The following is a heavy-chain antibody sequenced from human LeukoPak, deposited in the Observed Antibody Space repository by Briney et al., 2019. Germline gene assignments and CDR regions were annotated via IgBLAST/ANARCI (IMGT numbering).Heavy chain of an antibody. V-gene: IGHV3-23*01. Sequence: GGSLRLSCAPSGFTFSIYAMSCVRHAPGGGVEWVSAISGSGGSTYYADSVKARFTISRDNSKNTLYLQMNSLRAEDTAVYYCAKEGNYYDSSGYYPHYYYYYYMDVWGKGTTVTVSS. CDR1: GFTFSIYA. CDR3: AKEGNYYDSSGYYPHYYYYYYMDV. D-gene: IGHD3-22*01. J-gene: IGHJ6*03. CDR2: ISGSGGST.